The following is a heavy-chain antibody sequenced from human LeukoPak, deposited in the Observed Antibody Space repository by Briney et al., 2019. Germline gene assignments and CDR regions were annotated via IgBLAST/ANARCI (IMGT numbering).Heavy chain of an antibody. Sequence: GGSLRISCAASGFTFSSYSMNWVRQAPGKGLEWVSSISSSSYIYYADSVKGRFTISRDNAKNSLYLQMNSLRAEDTAVYYCARDALDYYDSSGYRHFDYWGQGTLVTVSS. D-gene: IGHD3-22*01. J-gene: IGHJ4*02. V-gene: IGHV3-21*01. CDR3: ARDALDYYDSSGYRHFDY. CDR2: ISSSSYI. CDR1: GFTFSSYS.